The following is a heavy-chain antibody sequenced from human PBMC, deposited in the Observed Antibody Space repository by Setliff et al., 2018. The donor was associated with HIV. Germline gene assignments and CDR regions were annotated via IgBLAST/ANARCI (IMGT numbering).Heavy chain of an antibody. CDR2: IFYSGST. CDR1: GGSIRSSTYY. J-gene: IGHJ6*02. Sequence: PSETLSLTCTVSGGSIRSSTYYWGWIRQPPGEGLEWIGSIFYSGSTYYNPSLKSRVTISVDTSKNQFSLKVKSVTAADAAVYYCARVPSCADAWCYMYYYYYYGMDVWGQGTTVTVSS. V-gene: IGHV4-39*01. D-gene: IGHD2-8*02. CDR3: ARVPSCADAWCYMYYYYYYGMDV.